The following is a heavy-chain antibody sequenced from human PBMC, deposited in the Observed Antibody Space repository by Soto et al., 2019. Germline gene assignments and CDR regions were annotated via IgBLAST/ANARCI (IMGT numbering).Heavy chain of an antibody. CDR1: GFTFSNAW. CDR2: IKSKTDGGTT. J-gene: IGHJ4*02. D-gene: IGHD5-12*01. Sequence: GGSLRLSCAASGFTFSNAWMNWVRQAPGKGLEWVGRIKSKTDGGTTDYAAPVKGRFTISRDDSKNTLYLQMNSLKTEDTAVYYCTPTYSGYYEIDYWGQGTLVTVSS. V-gene: IGHV3-15*07. CDR3: TPTYSGYYEIDY.